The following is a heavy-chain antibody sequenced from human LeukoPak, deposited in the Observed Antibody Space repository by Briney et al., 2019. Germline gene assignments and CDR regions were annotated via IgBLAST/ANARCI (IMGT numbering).Heavy chain of an antibody. CDR2: IYSGGST. Sequence: PGGTLRLSCAASGSTVSSNYMSWVRQAPGKGLEWVSVIYSGGSTYYADSVKGRFTISRDNSKNTLYPQMNSLRAEDTAVYYCANTAGEGDYFDYWGQGTLVTVSS. V-gene: IGHV3-53*01. J-gene: IGHJ4*02. D-gene: IGHD3-16*01. CDR3: ANTAGEGDYFDY. CDR1: GSTVSSNY.